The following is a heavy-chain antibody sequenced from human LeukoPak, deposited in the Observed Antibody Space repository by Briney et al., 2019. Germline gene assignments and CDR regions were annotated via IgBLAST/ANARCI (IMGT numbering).Heavy chain of an antibody. CDR1: GFTFSGSA. CDR3: TRRGGAAGDFDY. V-gene: IGHV3-73*01. J-gene: IGHJ4*02. D-gene: IGHD6-25*01. Sequence: PGGSLRLSCAASGFTFSGSAIHWVRQASGKGLEWVGRIRSKANNYVTSYAASVKGRFTISRDDSKDTAYLQMNSLKTEDTAVYYCTRRGGAAGDFDYWGQGTLVTVSS. CDR2: IRSKANNYVT.